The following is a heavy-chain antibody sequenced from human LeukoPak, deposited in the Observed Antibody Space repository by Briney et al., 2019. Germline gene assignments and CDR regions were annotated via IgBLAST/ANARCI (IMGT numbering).Heavy chain of an antibody. CDR2: IYYSGST. J-gene: IGHJ4*02. Sequence: SETLSLTCTVSGGSISSYYWSWLRQPPGKGLEWIGYIYYSGSTNYNPSLKSRVTISVDTSKNQFSLKLSSVTAADTAVYYCAAARGIRYYFDYWGQGTLFTVSS. V-gene: IGHV4-59*01. D-gene: IGHD3-16*01. CDR3: AAARGIRYYFDY. CDR1: GGSISSYY.